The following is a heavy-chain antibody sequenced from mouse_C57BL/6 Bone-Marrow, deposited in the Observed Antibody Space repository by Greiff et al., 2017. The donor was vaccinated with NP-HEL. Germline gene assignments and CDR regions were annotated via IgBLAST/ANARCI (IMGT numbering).Heavy chain of an antibody. CDR1: GYTFTSYT. CDR2: INPSSGYT. Sequence: VQLQQSGAELARPGASVKMSCKASGYTFTSYTMHWVKQRPGQGLEWIGYINPSSGYTKYNQKFKDKATLTADKSASTAYMQLSSLTSEDSAVYYCARSGGLLFAYWSQGTLVTVSA. V-gene: IGHV1-4*01. CDR3: ARSGGLLFAY. J-gene: IGHJ3*01. D-gene: IGHD1-1*01.